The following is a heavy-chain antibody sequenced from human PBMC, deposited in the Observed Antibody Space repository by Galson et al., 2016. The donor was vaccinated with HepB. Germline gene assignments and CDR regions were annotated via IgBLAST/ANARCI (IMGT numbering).Heavy chain of an antibody. J-gene: IGHJ4*02. V-gene: IGHV6-1*01. Sequence: CAISGDSVSSNSAAWNWIRQSPSRGLEWLGRTYYRSKWYNDYAVSVKSRITINPDTSKNQFSLQLSSVTPEDTAVYYCAREARILEWLLPVFDYWGQGTLVTVSS. CDR2: TYYRSKWYN. CDR3: AREARILEWLLPVFDY. D-gene: IGHD3-3*01. CDR1: GDSVSSNSAA.